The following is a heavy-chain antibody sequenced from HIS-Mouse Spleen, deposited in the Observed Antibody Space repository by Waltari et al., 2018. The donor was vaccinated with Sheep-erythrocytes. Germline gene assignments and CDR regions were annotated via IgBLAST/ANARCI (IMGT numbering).Heavy chain of an antibody. D-gene: IGHD3-10*01. Sequence: QLQLQESGPGLVKPSETLSLTCTVSGGSISSSSYYWGWIRQPPGKGLEWIGSSYYSGCTYYNPSLKSRVTISVDTSKNQFSLKLSSVTAADTAVYYCARDYVPGIRGYFDYWGQGTLVTVSS. J-gene: IGHJ4*02. CDR2: SYYSGCT. CDR3: ARDYVPGIRGYFDY. V-gene: IGHV4-39*07. CDR1: GGSISSSSYY.